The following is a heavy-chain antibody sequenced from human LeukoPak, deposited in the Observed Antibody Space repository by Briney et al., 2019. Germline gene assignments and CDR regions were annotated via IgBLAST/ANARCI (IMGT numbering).Heavy chain of an antibody. CDR1: GGSISSSSYY. D-gene: IGHD5-12*01. Sequence: SETMSLTCNVSGGSISSSSYYWDWIRQSPGKGLEWIGNIYSGGSTYYTPSLKSRVTISVDTSKNQFSLKLSSVTAADTAIYFCARHSRSGSGGYENAFDIWGQGTMVTVSS. V-gene: IGHV4-39*01. J-gene: IGHJ3*02. CDR2: IYSGGST. CDR3: ARHSRSGSGGYENAFDI.